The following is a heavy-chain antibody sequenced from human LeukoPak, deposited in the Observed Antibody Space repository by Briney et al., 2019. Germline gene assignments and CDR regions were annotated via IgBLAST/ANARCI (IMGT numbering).Heavy chain of an antibody. D-gene: IGHD1-26*01. CDR1: GGTFISYA. CDR3: ARVRGSYSGSYHDAFDI. V-gene: IGHV1-69*06. Sequence: EASVKVSCKASGGTFISYAISWVRQAPGQGLEWMGGIIPIFGTANYAQKFQGRVTITADKSTSTAYMELSSLRSEDTAVYYCARVRGSYSGSYHDAFDIWGQGTMVTVSS. J-gene: IGHJ3*02. CDR2: IIPIFGTA.